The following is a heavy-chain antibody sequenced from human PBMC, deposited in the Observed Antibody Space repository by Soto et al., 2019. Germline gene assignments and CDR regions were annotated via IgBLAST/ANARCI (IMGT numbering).Heavy chain of an antibody. CDR2: INAGNGNT. CDR1: GYTFTSYA. Sequence: ASVKVSCKASGYTFTSYAMHWVRQAPGQGLEWMGWINAGNGNTKYSQKFQGRVTITRDTSASTAYMELSSLRSEDTAVYYCARDPTLVGATWGAPDAFDIWGQGTMVTVSS. V-gene: IGHV1-3*01. J-gene: IGHJ3*02. CDR3: ARDPTLVGATWGAPDAFDI. D-gene: IGHD1-26*01.